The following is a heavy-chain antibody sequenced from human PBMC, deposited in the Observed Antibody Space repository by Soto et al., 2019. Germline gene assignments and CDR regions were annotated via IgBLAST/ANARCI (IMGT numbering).Heavy chain of an antibody. CDR1: GLTFSNYA. Sequence: PGGSLRLSCAASGLTFSNYAMSWVRQAPGKGLEWVSVISGSGGGTYYADSVKGRFTLSRDNSKNTLSLQMNSLRAEDTAVYYCAKDLGGTSINRLWAFVYWGPGALLAVSS. V-gene: IGHV3-23*01. CDR3: AKDLGGTSINRLWAFVY. J-gene: IGHJ4*02. CDR2: ISGSGGGT. D-gene: IGHD1-1*01.